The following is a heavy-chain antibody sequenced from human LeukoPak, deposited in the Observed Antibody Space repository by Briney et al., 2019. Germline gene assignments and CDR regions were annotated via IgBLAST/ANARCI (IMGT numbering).Heavy chain of an antibody. CDR3: ARSRIPRVVVARRGFYYYYMDV. V-gene: IGHV4-39*01. J-gene: IGHJ6*03. Sequence: PSETLSLTCTVSGGSISSSSYYWGWIRQPPGKGLEWIGSIYYSGSTYYNLSLKSRFTISVDTSKNQFSLKLSSVTAADTAVYYCARSRIPRVVVARRGFYYYYMDVWGRGTTVTVSS. CDR2: IYYSGST. CDR1: GGSISSSSYY. D-gene: IGHD3-22*01.